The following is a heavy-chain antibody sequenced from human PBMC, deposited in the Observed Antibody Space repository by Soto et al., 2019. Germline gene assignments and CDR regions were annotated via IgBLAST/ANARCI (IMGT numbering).Heavy chain of an antibody. D-gene: IGHD3-9*01. V-gene: IGHV4-39*01. CDR1: GDSINSDKYY. J-gene: IGHJ4*02. CDR2: IYYRGTT. CDR3: ARLEGLATISYYFDF. Sequence: QLQLQESGPGLVKPSETLSLTCSVSGDSINSDKYYWGWIRQPPGKGLEWIGSIYYRGTTYYNPSIQTRATISIDKSKSQFSLKLNSVPAADSAVYFCARLEGLATISYYFDFWGQGALVTVSS.